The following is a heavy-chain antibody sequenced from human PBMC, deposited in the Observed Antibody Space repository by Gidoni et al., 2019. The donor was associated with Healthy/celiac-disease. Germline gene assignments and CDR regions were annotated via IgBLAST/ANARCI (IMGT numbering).Heavy chain of an antibody. J-gene: IGHJ6*02. CDR2: IYYSGST. CDR1: GGSISSYY. Sequence: QVQLQESGPGLVKPSETLSLTCTVSGGSISSYYWSWIRQPPGKGLEWIGYIYYSGSTNYNPSIKSRVTISVETSKNQFSLKLSSVTAADTAVYYCARAPGDGNYYYGMDVWGQGTTVTVSS. D-gene: IGHD4-17*01. V-gene: IGHV4-59*01. CDR3: ARAPGDGNYYYGMDV.